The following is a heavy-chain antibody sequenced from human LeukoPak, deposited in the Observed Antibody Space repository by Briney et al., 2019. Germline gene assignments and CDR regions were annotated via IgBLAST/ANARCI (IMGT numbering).Heavy chain of an antibody. D-gene: IGHD3-22*01. CDR1: GYTFTNYG. Sequence: ASVKVSCKASGYTFTNYGVSWVRQAPGQGLEWMGWISAYNGHTNYAQNLQGRVTMTTDTSTSTAYMELSRLRSDDTAVYYCARDERYDSSGYPFDYWGQGTLVTVSS. CDR2: ISAYNGHT. J-gene: IGHJ4*02. V-gene: IGHV1-18*01. CDR3: ARDERYDSSGYPFDY.